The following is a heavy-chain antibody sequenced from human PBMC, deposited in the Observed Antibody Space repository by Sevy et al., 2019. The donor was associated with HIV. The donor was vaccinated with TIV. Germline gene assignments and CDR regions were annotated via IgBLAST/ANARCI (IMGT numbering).Heavy chain of an antibody. V-gene: IGHV3-48*01. J-gene: IGHJ3*02. CDR1: GFTFSIYT. Sequence: GGSLRLSCAASGFTFSIYTMTWVRQAPGKGLECVSYIVGSSSTIYYAVSVKGRFTISRDNAKNSLYLEMNSLRAEDMALYYCAREIVGVPFDIWGQGTMVTVSS. CDR2: IVGSSSTI. D-gene: IGHD1-26*01. CDR3: AREIVGVPFDI.